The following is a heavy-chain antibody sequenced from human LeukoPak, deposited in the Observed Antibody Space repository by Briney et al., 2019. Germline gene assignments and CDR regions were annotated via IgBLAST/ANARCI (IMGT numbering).Heavy chain of an antibody. CDR1: GGSISSYY. V-gene: IGHV4-59*01. CDR3: ARLYHRSSTSCSNPYGMDV. CDR2: IYYSGST. D-gene: IGHD2-2*01. Sequence: SETLSLTCTVSGGSISSYYWSWIRQPPGKGLEWIGYIYYSGSTNYNPSLKSRVTISVDTSKNQFSLKLSSVTAADTAVYYCARLYHRSSTSCSNPYGMDVWGQGTTVTVSS. J-gene: IGHJ6*02.